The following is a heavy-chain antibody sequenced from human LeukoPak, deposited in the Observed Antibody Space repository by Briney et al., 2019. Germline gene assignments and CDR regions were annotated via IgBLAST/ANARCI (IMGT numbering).Heavy chain of an antibody. Sequence: QAGGSLRLSCAASGFTFSSYGMHWVRQAPGKGLEWVAVISYDGRTIYYADSVRGRFTISRDSSKNTLYLQMNSLRAEDTAVYYCAKERSERAYFDYWGQGTLVTVSS. J-gene: IGHJ4*02. CDR1: GFTFSSYG. CDR2: ISYDGRTI. CDR3: AKERSERAYFDY. V-gene: IGHV3-30*18.